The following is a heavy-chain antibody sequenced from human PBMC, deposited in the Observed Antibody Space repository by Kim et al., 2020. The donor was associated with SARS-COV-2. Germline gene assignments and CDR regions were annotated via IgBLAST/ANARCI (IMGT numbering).Heavy chain of an antibody. J-gene: IGHJ5*02. Sequence: SETLSLTCTVSPGSMNSYYWSWIRQSPGKGLEWIGYIYYSGSTNYNPSLKSRVTISVDTSKNQFSLKVNSVTAADTAVYYCVKYSGVWNRFDPWGQGTLVTVSS. CDR1: PGSMNSYY. D-gene: IGHD1-26*01. V-gene: IGHV4-59*08. CDR2: IYYSGST. CDR3: VKYSGVWNRFDP.